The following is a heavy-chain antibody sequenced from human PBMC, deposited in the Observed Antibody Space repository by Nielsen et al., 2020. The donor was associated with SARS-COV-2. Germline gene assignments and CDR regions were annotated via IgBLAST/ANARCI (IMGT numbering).Heavy chain of an antibody. J-gene: IGHJ5*02. V-gene: IGHV1-8*01. CDR3: ARGHSSSWGDP. Sequence: WVRQAPGQGLEWMGWMNPNSGNTGYAQKFQGRVTMTRNTSISTAYMELSSLRSEDTAVYYCARGHSSSWGDPWGQGTLVTVSS. D-gene: IGHD6-13*01. CDR2: MNPNSGNT.